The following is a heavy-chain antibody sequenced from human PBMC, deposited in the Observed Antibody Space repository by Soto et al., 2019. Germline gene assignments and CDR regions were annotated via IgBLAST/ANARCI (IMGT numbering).Heavy chain of an antibody. CDR1: GGSISSSSYY. J-gene: IGHJ5*02. D-gene: IGHD3-9*01. CDR3: ARLSEPGSWLLSGWFDP. CDR2: IYYSGST. Sequence: QLQLQESGPGLVKPSETLSLTCTVSGGSISSSSYYWGWIRQPPGKGLEWIGSIYYSGSTYYNPSLKSRVTISVDTSKNQFSLKLSSVTAADTAVYYCARLSEPGSWLLSGWFDPWGQGTLVTVSS. V-gene: IGHV4-39*01.